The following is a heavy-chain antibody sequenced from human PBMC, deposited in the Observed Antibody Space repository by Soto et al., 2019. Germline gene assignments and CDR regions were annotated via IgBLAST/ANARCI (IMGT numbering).Heavy chain of an antibody. CDR2: INHSGST. D-gene: IGHD3-22*01. CDR1: GGSFSGYY. Sequence: KTSETLSLTCAVYGGSFSGYYWSWIRQPPGKGLEWIGEINHSGSTNYNPSLKSRVTISVDTSKNQFSLKLSSVTAADTAVYYCARVWGDSSGYYFDYWGQGTLVTVSS. J-gene: IGHJ4*02. V-gene: IGHV4-34*01. CDR3: ARVWGDSSGYYFDY.